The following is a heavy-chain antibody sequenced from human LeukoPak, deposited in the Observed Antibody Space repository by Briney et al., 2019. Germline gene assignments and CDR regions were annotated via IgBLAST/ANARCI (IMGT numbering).Heavy chain of an antibody. CDR2: IKKDGSEK. CDR1: GFTFSNNW. Sequence: GGSLRLSCAASGFTFSNNWMSWVRQAPGKGLECVANIKKDGSEKYYINSVKGRFTISRDNSKNTLYLQMNSLRAEDTAVYYCAEDRDYDFWSGYSQGMDVWGKGTTVTVSS. V-gene: IGHV3-7*03. CDR3: AEDRDYDFWSGYSQGMDV. J-gene: IGHJ6*03. D-gene: IGHD3-3*01.